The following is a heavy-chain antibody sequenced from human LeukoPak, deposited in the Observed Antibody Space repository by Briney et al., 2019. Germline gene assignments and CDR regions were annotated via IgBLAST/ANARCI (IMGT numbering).Heavy chain of an antibody. CDR2: INTDGSST. CDR3: ARGNYDILTGYYNFDY. J-gene: IGHJ4*02. D-gene: IGHD3-9*01. V-gene: IGHV3-74*01. CDR1: TFTFSSYW. Sequence: GGSLRLSCAASTFTFSSYWMHWVRQAPGKGLVWVSHINTDGSSTSYADSVKGRFTISRDNAKNTLYLQMSSLRAEDTAVYYCARGNYDILTGYYNFDYWGQGTLVTVSS.